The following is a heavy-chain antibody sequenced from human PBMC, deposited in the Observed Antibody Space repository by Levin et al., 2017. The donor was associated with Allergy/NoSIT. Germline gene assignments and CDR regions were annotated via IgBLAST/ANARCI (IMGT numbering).Heavy chain of an antibody. J-gene: IGHJ4*02. CDR3: ARADGSTFDV. Sequence: LRLSCTVSGGSISGGGYHWTWIRQHPEKGLEWIGYIYYSGSTFYNPSLKSRLMISVDTSKNQFSLNVSSVTAADTAVYYCARADGSTFDVWGQGALVTVAS. CDR2: IYYSGST. V-gene: IGHV4-31*03. D-gene: IGHD2-2*03. CDR1: GGSISGGGYH.